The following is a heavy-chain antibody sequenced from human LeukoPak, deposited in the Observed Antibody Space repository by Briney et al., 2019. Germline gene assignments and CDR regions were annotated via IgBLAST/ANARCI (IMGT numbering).Heavy chain of an antibody. J-gene: IGHJ4*02. V-gene: IGHV4-34*01. CDR2: INHSGST. Sequence: SETLSLTCAVYGGSFSGYYWSWIRQPPGKGLEWIGEINHSGSTNYNPSLKSRVTISVDTSKNQFSLKLSSVTAADTAVYYCARGRSRSWSSMPRPVYYFDYWGQGTLVTVSS. CDR3: ARGRSRSWSSMPRPVYYFDY. D-gene: IGHD6-13*01. CDR1: GGSFSGYY.